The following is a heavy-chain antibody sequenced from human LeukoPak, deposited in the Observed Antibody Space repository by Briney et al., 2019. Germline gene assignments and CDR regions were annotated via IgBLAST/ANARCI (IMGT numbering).Heavy chain of an antibody. Sequence: SGGSLRLSCAASGFTVSANYMSWVRQAPGKGLEWVSVIYSGGSTYYADSVKGRFTISRDNSKNTLYLQMNRLRAEDTAVYYCARESPGYSSGWYGGHLDYWGQGTLVTVSS. J-gene: IGHJ4*02. CDR3: ARESPGYSSGWYGGHLDY. CDR1: GFTVSANY. D-gene: IGHD6-19*01. CDR2: IYSGGST. V-gene: IGHV3-53*01.